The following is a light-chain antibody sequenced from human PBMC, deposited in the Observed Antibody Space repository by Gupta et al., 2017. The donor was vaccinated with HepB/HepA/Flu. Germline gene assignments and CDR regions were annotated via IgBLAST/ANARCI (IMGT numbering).Light chain of an antibody. CDR1: SSDIGSYNH. CDR3: YSDTSSSDWE. CDR2: DVD. Sequence: SALTQPASVSGSPGPTITIPCTGSSSDIGSYNHVSWYQQRPGKVPTLIIYDVDNRPSGVSPRFSASKYGSTASLTISGLQTEDEADYYCYSDTSSSDWEFGGGTKVTVL. V-gene: IGLV2-14*03. J-gene: IGLJ3*02.